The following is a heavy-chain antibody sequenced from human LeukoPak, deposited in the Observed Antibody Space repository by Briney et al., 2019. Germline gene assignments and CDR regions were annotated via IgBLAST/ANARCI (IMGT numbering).Heavy chain of an antibody. CDR2: IYTSGST. CDR3: ARDKGAFLYFGEYDP. J-gene: IGHJ5*02. CDR1: GASISSGSHH. D-gene: IGHD3-10*01. Sequence: PSETLSLTCTVSGASISSGSHHWSWIRQPAGKGLEWIGRIYTSGSTNYNPSLKSRVSISVDMSKNQFSLKLSSVTAADTAVYYCARDKGAFLYFGEYDPWGQGTLVTVSS. V-gene: IGHV4-61*02.